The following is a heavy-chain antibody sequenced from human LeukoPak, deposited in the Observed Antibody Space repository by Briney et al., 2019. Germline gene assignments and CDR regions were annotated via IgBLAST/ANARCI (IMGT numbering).Heavy chain of an antibody. D-gene: IGHD2/OR15-2a*01. CDR2: MNPNSGGT. Sequence: ASVKVSCKAFGYKLTDNWIHWVRQAPGQGLEWMAWMNPNSGGTSYAQKFQGRVTVTRDTSISTAYMELSRLKFDDTAVYYCARNKEGKSLDNWGQGTLVTVSS. CDR3: ARNKEGKSLDN. J-gene: IGHJ4*02. CDR1: GYKLTDNW. V-gene: IGHV1-2*02.